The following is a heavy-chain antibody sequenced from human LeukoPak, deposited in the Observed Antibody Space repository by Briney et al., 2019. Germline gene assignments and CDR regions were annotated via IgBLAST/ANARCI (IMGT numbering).Heavy chain of an antibody. Sequence: HPGGSLRLSCAASGFTFSNYGMHWVRQAPGKGLEWVAVISYDGSNKYYADSVKGRFTISRDNSKYTLYLQMNSLRAEDTAVYYCADPPRDIWGQGTMVTVSS. CDR3: ADPPRDI. CDR2: ISYDGSNK. J-gene: IGHJ3*02. V-gene: IGHV3-30*03. CDR1: GFTFSNYG.